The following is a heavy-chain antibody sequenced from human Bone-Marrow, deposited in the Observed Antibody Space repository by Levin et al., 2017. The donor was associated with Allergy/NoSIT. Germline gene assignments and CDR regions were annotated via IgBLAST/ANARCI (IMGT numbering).Heavy chain of an antibody. CDR1: GDSITSPSYH. J-gene: IGHJ6*02. CDR3: ARVSSWFFGMDV. Sequence: SQTLSLTCTVSGDSITSPSYHWGCLRQPPGKGLEWIGSIYYTGSAFYNPSLTSRVTISLDTSKNQFSLKLTSVTAADTAVYYCARVSSWFFGMDVWGHGTTVTVSS. V-gene: IGHV4-39*07. CDR2: IYYTGSA. D-gene: IGHD6-13*01.